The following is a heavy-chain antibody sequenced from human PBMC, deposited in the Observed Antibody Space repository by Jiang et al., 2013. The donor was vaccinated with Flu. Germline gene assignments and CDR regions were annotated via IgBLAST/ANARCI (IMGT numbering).Heavy chain of an antibody. D-gene: IGHD2-15*01. J-gene: IGHJ4*02. CDR1: GGSFSGYY. Sequence: LLKPSETLSLTCAVYGGSFSGYYWSWIRQPPGKGLEWIGEINHSGSTNYNPSLKSRVTISVNTSKNQFSLKLSSVTAADTAVYYCARGGNCSGGSCYSDSSFDYWGQGTLVTVSS. CDR3: ARGGNCSGGSCYSDSSFDY. CDR2: INHSGST. V-gene: IGHV4-34*01.